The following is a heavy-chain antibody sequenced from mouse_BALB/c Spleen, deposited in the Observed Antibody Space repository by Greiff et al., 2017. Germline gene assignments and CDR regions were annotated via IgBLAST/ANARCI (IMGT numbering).Heavy chain of an antibody. CDR2: IYPGNVNT. V-gene: IGHV1S56*01. CDR3: ASEALGYKSWFAY. Sequence: QVQLQQSGPELVKPGASVRISCKASGYTFTSYYIHWVKQRPGQGLEWIGWIYPGNVNTKYNEKFKGKATLTADKSSSTAYMQLSSLTSEDSAVYFCASEALGYKSWFAYWGQGTLVTVSA. D-gene: IGHD2-14*01. CDR1: GYTFTSYY. J-gene: IGHJ3*01.